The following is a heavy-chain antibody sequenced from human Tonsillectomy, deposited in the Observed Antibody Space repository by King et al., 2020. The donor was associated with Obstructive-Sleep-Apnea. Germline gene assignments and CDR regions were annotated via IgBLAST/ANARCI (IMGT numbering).Heavy chain of an antibody. CDR2: IKQDGSEK. CDR3: ARVSAAYVHYDILTGRTHTDYYYFDY. D-gene: IGHD3-9*01. Sequence: VQLVESGGGLVQPGGSLRLSCAASGFTFSSYWMSWVRQAPGKGLEWVANIKQDGSEKYYVDSVKGRFTISRDNAKNSLYLQMNSLRAEDTAVYYCARVSAAYVHYDILTGRTHTDYYYFDYWGQGTLVTVSS. J-gene: IGHJ4*02. CDR1: GFTFSSYW. V-gene: IGHV3-7*01.